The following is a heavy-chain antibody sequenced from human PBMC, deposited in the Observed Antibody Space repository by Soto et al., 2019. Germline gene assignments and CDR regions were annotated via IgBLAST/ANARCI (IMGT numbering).Heavy chain of an antibody. CDR2: IKSKTYGGTT. J-gene: IGHJ3*02. V-gene: IGHV3-15*07. CDR3: TTVLGPSYCPGGTCYYAFEI. D-gene: IGHD2-15*01. Sequence: EVQLVESGGGLVDPGGSLRLSCEASGFTFSNAWMNWVRQAPGKGLEWVGLIKSKTYGGTTDYAASVKGRFTISRDDSKSALYLQMNSLTTDDAAVYYCTTVLGPSYCPGGTCYYAFEIWGQGTMVTVSS. CDR1: GFTFSNAW.